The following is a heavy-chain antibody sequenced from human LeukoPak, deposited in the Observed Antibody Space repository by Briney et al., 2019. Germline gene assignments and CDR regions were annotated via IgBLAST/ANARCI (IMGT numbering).Heavy chain of an antibody. CDR3: ARLLGCGGGCCSPEY. J-gene: IGHJ4*02. V-gene: IGHV4-38-2*02. CDR2: LYHSGST. CDR1: DYSISSGYY. D-gene: IGHD2-15*01. Sequence: PSETLSLTCSVSDYSISSGYYWGWIRQPPGRGLEWIGSLYHSGSTYYNPSLKSRVTISVDTSKNEFSLRLTSVTAADTAVYYCARLLGCGGGCCSPEYWGQGTLVAVSS.